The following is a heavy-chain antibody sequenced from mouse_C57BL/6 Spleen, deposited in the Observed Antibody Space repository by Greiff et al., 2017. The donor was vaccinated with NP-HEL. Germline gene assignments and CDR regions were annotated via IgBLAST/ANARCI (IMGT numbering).Heavy chain of an antibody. CDR3: ARTPANDSNYNYYAMDD. CDR2: INPSTGDT. J-gene: IGHJ4*01. CDR1: GYSFTGYY. D-gene: IGHD2-5*01. V-gene: IGHV1-42*01. Sequence: EVQLQQSGPELVKPGASVKISCKASGYSFTGYYMNWVKQSPEKSFEWIGEINPSTGDTTSNQKFKAKATLTVDTSSSTAYLKLKSLTTEDSAVYYGARTPANDSNYNYYAMDDWGKGTTGTVSS.